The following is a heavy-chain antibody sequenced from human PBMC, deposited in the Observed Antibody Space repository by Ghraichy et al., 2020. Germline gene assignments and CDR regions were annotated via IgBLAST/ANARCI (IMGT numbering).Heavy chain of an antibody. Sequence: GGSLRLSCVVSGFNFRNYVMSWVRQAPGKGLEWVSLISGSGGSTNYADSVKGRFTISRDNARNTLYLQVNSLTAEDTAIYFCAKDRDQHGAASRASDIWGQGPLVTLSS. CDR1: GFNFRNYV. V-gene: IGHV3-23*01. J-gene: IGHJ3*02. CDR2: ISGSGGST. D-gene: IGHD3-10*01. CDR3: AKDRDQHGAASRASDI.